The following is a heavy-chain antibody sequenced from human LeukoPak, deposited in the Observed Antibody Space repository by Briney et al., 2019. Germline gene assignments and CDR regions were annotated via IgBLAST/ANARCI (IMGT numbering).Heavy chain of an antibody. CDR1: GGSISSSSYY. CDR2: IYYSGGT. Sequence: SETLSLTCTVSGGSISSSSYYWGWIRQPPGKGLEWIGSIYYSGGTYYNPSLKSRVTISVDTSKNQFSLKLSSVTAADTAVYYCARLSPQAGSGWLYYYYGMDVWGQGTTVTVSS. V-gene: IGHV4-39*01. D-gene: IGHD6-19*01. CDR3: ARLSPQAGSGWLYYYYGMDV. J-gene: IGHJ6*02.